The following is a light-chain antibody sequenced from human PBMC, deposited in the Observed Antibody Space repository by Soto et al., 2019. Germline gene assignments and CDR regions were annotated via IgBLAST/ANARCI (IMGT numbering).Light chain of an antibody. CDR3: QTWGTGSVV. CDR1: SGHSSYA. CDR2: VNSDGSH. Sequence: QPVLTQSPSASASLGASVKLTCTLSSGHSSYAIAWHQQQPEKSPRYLMKVNSDGSHNKGDGIPDRFSGSSSGAERYLTISRLQSEDEADYYCQTWGTGSVVFGGGTKLTVL. J-gene: IGLJ2*01. V-gene: IGLV4-69*01.